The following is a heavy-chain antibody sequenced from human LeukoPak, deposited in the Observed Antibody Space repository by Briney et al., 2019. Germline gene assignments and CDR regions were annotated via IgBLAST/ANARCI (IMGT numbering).Heavy chain of an antibody. D-gene: IGHD3-3*01. V-gene: IGHV1-46*03. J-gene: IGHJ5*02. Sequence: ASVKVSCKATGYTFTSYYMHWVRQAPGQGLEWMAIINPSGGSTSYAQRFQGRVTMTRDTSTSTVYMELSSLRSEDTAVYYCARGDYDFWSGYYTGNWFDPWGQGTLVTVSS. CDR3: ARGDYDFWSGYYTGNWFDP. CDR1: GYTFTSYY. CDR2: INPSGGST.